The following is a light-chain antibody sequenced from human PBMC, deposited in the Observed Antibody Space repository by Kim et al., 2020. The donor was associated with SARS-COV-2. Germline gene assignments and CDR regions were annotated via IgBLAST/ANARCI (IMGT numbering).Light chain of an antibody. V-gene: IGLV3-19*01. Sequence: ALGQTATITCQGDSLRGYYASWFRQKSGQAPILVIYGDKNRPSGIPDRFSGSGSGNTASLTITGAQAEDEADYYCNSRDSSGNHVLFGGGTKLTV. CDR1: SLRGYY. CDR3: NSRDSSGNHVL. J-gene: IGLJ3*02. CDR2: GDK.